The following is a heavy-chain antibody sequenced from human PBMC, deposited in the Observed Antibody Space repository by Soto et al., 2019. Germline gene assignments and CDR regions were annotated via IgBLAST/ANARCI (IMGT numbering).Heavy chain of an antibody. D-gene: IGHD3-3*01. J-gene: IGHJ6*02. CDR3: ARDHVTIFGVVSSGHDYYYYSGMDG. Sequence: PGGSLRLSCAASGFTFSSYSMNWVRQAPGKGLEWVSSISSSSSYIYYADSVKGRFTISRDNAKNSLYLQMNSLRAEDTAVYYCARDHVTIFGVVSSGHDYYYYSGMDGWGQGTMVTVSS. CDR1: GFTFSSYS. V-gene: IGHV3-21*01. CDR2: ISSSSSYI.